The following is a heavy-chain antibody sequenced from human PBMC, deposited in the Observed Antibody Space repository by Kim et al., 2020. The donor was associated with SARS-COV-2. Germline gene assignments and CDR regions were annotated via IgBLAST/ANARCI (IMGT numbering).Heavy chain of an antibody. V-gene: IGHV3-30*07. D-gene: IGHD2-15*01. J-gene: IGHJ3*02. CDR3: AADSGVLVDAADAFDI. Sequence: VKGRFTISRDISKNTLYLQMNSLKTEDTAVYYCAADSGVLVDAADAFDIWGQGTMVTVSS.